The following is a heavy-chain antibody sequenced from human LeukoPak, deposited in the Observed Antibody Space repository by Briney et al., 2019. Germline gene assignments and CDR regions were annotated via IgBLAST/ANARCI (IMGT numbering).Heavy chain of an antibody. Sequence: SQTLSLTCAISGDSVSSDSAAWNWIRQSPSRGLEWLGRTYYRSKWYNDYAVSVKSRITINPDTSKNQFSLQLNSVTPEDTAVYYCAREVEAVGATKDLYFDYWGQGTLVTVSS. CDR3: AREVEAVGATKDLYFDY. CDR1: GDSVSSDSAA. J-gene: IGHJ4*02. D-gene: IGHD1-26*01. CDR2: TYYRSKWYN. V-gene: IGHV6-1*01.